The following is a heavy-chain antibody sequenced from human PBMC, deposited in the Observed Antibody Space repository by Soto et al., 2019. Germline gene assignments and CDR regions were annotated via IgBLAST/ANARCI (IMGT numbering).Heavy chain of an antibody. D-gene: IGHD6-19*01. Sequence: QVQLVQSGAEVKKPGSSVKVSCKASGGTFSSYAISWVRQAPGQGLEWLGVLIPIFGTANYAQKFQGRVTITADESTSTAYMELSSLRSEDTAVYYCARDSKIAAAWSGWYAGGYYYGMDVWGQGTTVTVSS. V-gene: IGHV1-69*01. CDR3: ARDSKIAAAWSGWYAGGYYYGMDV. CDR1: GGTFSSYA. J-gene: IGHJ6*02. CDR2: LIPIFGTA.